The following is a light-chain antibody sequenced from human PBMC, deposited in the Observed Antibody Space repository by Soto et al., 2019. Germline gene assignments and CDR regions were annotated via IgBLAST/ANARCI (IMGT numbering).Light chain of an antibody. J-gene: IGKJ3*01. Sequence: EIVMTQAPATLSVSPGEGATLSCRASQSVSSNLAWYQQKPGQAPRLLIYGASTRATGIPARFSGSGSGTESTLTISSLQSEDFAVYYCQQYNNWPPVNFGPGTKVDIK. CDR2: GAS. CDR1: QSVSSN. CDR3: QQYNNWPPVN. V-gene: IGKV3-15*01.